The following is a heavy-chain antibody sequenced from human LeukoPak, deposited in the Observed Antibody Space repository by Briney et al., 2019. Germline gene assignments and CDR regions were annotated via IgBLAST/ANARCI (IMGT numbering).Heavy chain of an antibody. D-gene: IGHD1-26*01. J-gene: IGHJ4*02. CDR2: IYYSGST. CDR1: GGSISSSSYY. V-gene: IGHV4-39*01. Sequence: PSETLSLTCTVSGGSISSSSYYWGWIRQPPGKGLEWIGSIYYSGSTYYNPSLKSRVTISVDTSKNQFSLKLSSVTAADTAVYYCASEVGATRYFGYWGQGTLVTVSS. CDR3: ASEVGATRYFGY.